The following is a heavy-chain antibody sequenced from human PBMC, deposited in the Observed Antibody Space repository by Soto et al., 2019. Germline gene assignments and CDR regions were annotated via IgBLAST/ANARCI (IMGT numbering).Heavy chain of an antibody. Sequence: QVQLQQWGAGLLKPSETLSLTCAVYGGSFSGYYWSWIRQPPGKGLEWIGEIYHTGSTNYTRSLKSRVAISVDTSKNQFSPTLNSVTAADTAVYYCARGSRGRSSSWSDYWGQGTLVTVSS. CDR3: ARGSRGRSSSWSDY. CDR1: GGSFSGYY. CDR2: IYHTGST. J-gene: IGHJ4*02. V-gene: IGHV4-34*01. D-gene: IGHD6-13*01.